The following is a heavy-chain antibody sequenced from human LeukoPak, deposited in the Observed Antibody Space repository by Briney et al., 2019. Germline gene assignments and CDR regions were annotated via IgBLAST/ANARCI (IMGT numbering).Heavy chain of an antibody. CDR1: GGSISSGDYY. D-gene: IGHD4-17*01. CDR3: ARDEPDYGDYSFDY. Sequence: PSETLSLTCTVSGGSISSGDYYWSWIRQPPGKGLEWIGSIYHSGGTYYNPSLKSRVTISVDTSKNQFSLKLSSVTAADTAVYYCARDEPDYGDYSFDYWGQGTLVTVSS. V-gene: IGHV4-39*07. J-gene: IGHJ4*02. CDR2: IYHSGGT.